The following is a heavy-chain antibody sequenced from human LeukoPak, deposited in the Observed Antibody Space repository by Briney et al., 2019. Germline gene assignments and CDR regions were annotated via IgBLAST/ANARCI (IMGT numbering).Heavy chain of an antibody. CDR1: GFTFSSNW. CDR3: AAGGYDYYYYYGMDV. D-gene: IGHD5-12*01. V-gene: IGHV3-74*01. Sequence: PGGSLRLSCAASGFTFSSNWMHWVRQAPGKGLVWVSRIKGDGSSTSYADSVKGRFTISRDNAKNTLFLQMNSLRAEDTAVYYCAAGGYDYYYYYGMDVWGQGTTVTVSS. CDR2: IKGDGSST. J-gene: IGHJ6*02.